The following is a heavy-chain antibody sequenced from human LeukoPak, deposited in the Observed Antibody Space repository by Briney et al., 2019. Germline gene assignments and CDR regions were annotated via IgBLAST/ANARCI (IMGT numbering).Heavy chain of an antibody. CDR2: ISYDGSNK. Sequence: GGSLRLSCAASGVTFSSYAMHWVRQAPGKGLEWVAVISYDGSNKYYADSVKGRFTISRDNSKNTLYLQMNSLRAEDTAVYYCARARGYGNGALDAFDIWGQGTMVTVSS. CDR1: GVTFSSYA. CDR3: ARARGYGNGALDAFDI. V-gene: IGHV3-30-3*01. D-gene: IGHD5-18*01. J-gene: IGHJ3*02.